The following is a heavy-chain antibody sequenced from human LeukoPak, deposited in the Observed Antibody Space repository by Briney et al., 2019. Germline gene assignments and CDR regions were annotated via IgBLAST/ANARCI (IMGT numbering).Heavy chain of an antibody. D-gene: IGHD3-10*01. CDR1: GGSISSGNYY. Sequence: PSETLSLTCTVSGGSISSGNYYWSWIRQHPGKGLEWIGYIHHSGSTYYNPSLKSRVIISVDTSRNQFSLKLNSVTAADTAVYYCATYGSGSYRFDPWGQGTLVTVSS. J-gene: IGHJ5*02. CDR3: ATYGSGSYRFDP. V-gene: IGHV4-31*03. CDR2: IHHSGST.